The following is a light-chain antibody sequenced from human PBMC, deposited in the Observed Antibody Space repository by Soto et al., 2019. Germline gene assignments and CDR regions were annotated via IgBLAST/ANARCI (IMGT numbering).Light chain of an antibody. CDR2: EVS. CDR3: NSYASGNTRV. Sequence: QSALTQPASVSGSPGQWITISCTGTSSDIGDYDYVSWYQQHPGKAPKLLISEVSNRPSGVSNRFSGSKSGNTASLTISGLQAEDEADYYCNSYASGNTRVFGTGTKVTVL. V-gene: IGLV2-14*01. CDR1: SSDIGDYDY. J-gene: IGLJ1*01.